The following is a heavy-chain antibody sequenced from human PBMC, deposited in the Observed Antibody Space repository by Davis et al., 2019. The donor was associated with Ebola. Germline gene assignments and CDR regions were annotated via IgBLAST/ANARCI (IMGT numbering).Heavy chain of an antibody. CDR3: AIDYIFAFGL. D-gene: IGHD3-16*01. CDR2: ITTGSYAI. J-gene: IGHJ4*02. CDR1: GFTFSDLS. Sequence: GESLKISCAASGFTFSDLSMNWVRQAPGEALEWISYITTGSYAIYYADSVKGRFTASRDNVKNSLFLQMNSLRDGDSAVYYCAIDYIFAFGLWGQGAQVTVSS. V-gene: IGHV3-48*02.